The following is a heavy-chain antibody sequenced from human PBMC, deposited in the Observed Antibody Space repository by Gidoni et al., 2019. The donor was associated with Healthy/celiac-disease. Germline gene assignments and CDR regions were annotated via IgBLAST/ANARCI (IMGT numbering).Heavy chain of an antibody. Sequence: EVQLVESGGGLVKPGGSLRLSCAASGFPFSHAWMSWVRQAPGKGLEWVGRIKSKTDGGTTDYAAPVKGRFTISRDDSKNTLYLQMNSLKTEDTAVYYCTTIGTTSDYYYYGMDVWGQGTTVTVSS. V-gene: IGHV3-15*01. CDR1: GFPFSHAW. D-gene: IGHD1-7*01. CDR3: TTIGTTSDYYYYGMDV. CDR2: IKSKTDGGTT. J-gene: IGHJ6*02.